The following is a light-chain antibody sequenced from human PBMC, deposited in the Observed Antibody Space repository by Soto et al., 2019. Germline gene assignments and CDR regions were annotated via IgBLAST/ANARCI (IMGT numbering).Light chain of an antibody. J-gene: IGKJ1*01. CDR1: QRISRF. Sequence: DIQMTQSPSSLSASVGDRVTITCRASQRISRFLNWYQQKPGKAPKLLIYAASSLQSGVPSRFSGSGSGTDFTLTISSLQREDIAAYYGQQSYSTLRTFGQGTKVEIK. CDR3: QQSYSTLRT. V-gene: IGKV1-39*01. CDR2: AAS.